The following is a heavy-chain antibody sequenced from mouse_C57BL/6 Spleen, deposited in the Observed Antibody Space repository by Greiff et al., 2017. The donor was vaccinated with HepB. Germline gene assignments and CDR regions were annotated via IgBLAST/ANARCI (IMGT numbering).Heavy chain of an antibody. J-gene: IGHJ2*01. CDR2: ISDGGSYT. V-gene: IGHV5-4*03. D-gene: IGHD2-1*01. CDR3: ARALYGNFYFDD. CDR1: GFTFSSYA. Sequence: DVMLVESGGGLVKPGGSLKLSCAASGFTFSSYAMSWVRQTPEKRLEWVATISDGGSYTYYPDNVKGRFTISRDNAKNNLYLQMSHLKSEDTAMYYCARALYGNFYFDDWGQGTTLTVSS.